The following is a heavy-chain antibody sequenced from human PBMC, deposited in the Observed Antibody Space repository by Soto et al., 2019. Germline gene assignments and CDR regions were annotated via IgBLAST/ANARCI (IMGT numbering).Heavy chain of an antibody. J-gene: IGHJ5*02. Sequence: QVQLVESGGGVVQPGRSLRLSCAASGFTFSSYGMPWVRQAPGKGLEWVAVIWYDGSNKYYADSVRGRFTISRDNSKNTLYLQMNSLRAEDTAVYYWARDQAYCSGGSCYGSFGPWGQGTLVTVSS. V-gene: IGHV3-33*01. CDR1: GFTFSSYG. CDR3: ARDQAYCSGGSCYGSFGP. CDR2: IWYDGSNK. D-gene: IGHD2-15*01.